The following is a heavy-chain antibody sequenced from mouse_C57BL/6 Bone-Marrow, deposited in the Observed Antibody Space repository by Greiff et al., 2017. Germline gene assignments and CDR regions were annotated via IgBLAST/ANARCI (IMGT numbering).Heavy chain of an antibody. J-gene: IGHJ1*03. CDR3: AREITTVAWYFDV. CDR1: GYTFTSYW. Sequence: QVQLQQSGAELVKPGASVKMSCKASGYTFTSYWITWVKQRPGQGLEWIGDIYPGSGSTNYNEKFKSKATLTVDTSSSTAYMQLSSLTSEDSAVYYCAREITTVAWYFDVWGTGTTVTVSS. D-gene: IGHD1-1*01. CDR2: IYPGSGST. V-gene: IGHV1-55*01.